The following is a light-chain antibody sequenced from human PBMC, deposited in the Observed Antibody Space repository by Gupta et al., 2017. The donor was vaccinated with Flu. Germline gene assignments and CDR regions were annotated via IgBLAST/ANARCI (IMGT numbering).Light chain of an antibody. J-gene: IGLJ1*01. V-gene: IGLV1-40*01. CDR1: SSNFGAGYD. Sequence: ISCTGGSSNFGAGYDVHWYQQRPGTAPNLLIYGNNNRPSGVPDRFSGSKSGTSASLAITGLQAEDEADYYCQSYDSSLSALYVFGTGTKVTVL. CDR3: QSYDSSLSALYV. CDR2: GNN.